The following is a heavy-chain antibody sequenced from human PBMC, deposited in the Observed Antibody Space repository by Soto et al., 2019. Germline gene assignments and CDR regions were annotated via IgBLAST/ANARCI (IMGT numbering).Heavy chain of an antibody. CDR1: DGYLSAYY. CDR2: IHHSGST. Sequence: SEILSLTCAVNDGYLSAYYWGWMRQPTGKGLEWIGEIHHSGSTNYNPSLKRRVTISVDTSKNQFSLEVSSVTAADTAVYYFARGLRNTVFGVIRNSQDPHGMDVWGQGTTVTVSS. J-gene: IGHJ6*02. D-gene: IGHD3-3*01. CDR3: ARGLRNTVFGVIRNSQDPHGMDV. V-gene: IGHV4-34*01.